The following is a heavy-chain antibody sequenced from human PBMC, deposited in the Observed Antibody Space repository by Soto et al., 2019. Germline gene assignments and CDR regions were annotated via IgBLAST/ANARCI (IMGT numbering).Heavy chain of an antibody. CDR2: ISNDGSS. V-gene: IGHV3-74*01. J-gene: IGHJ1*01. Sequence: EVQLVESGGGLVQPGGSLRLSCVASGFTFSSYWMHWVRQAPGKGLVWVSSISNDGSSIYADPVKGRITISRDNAKNTLYLQMNSLRAEAPAVYYCARLPNKSPQNWGQGNLVIVSP. CDR3: ARLPNKSPQN. CDR1: GFTFSSYW.